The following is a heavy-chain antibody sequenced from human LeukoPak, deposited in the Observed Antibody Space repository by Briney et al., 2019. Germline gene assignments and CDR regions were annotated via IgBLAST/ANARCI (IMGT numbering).Heavy chain of an antibody. D-gene: IGHD3-22*01. V-gene: IGHV3-21*01. CDR3: ARIVVVGIDY. J-gene: IGHJ4*02. CDR1: GFTFNNYS. CDR2: IRSSSSYI. Sequence: GGSLRLSCAASGFTFNNYSMNWVRQAPGKGLEWVSSIRSSSSYIYYADSVKGRFTISRDNAKNSLYLQMNRLRAEDTAVYYCARIVVVGIDYWGQGTLVTVSS.